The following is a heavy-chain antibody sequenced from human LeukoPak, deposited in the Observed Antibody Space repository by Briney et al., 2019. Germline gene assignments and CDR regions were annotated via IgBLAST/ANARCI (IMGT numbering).Heavy chain of an antibody. CDR1: GFTFSSYW. CDR3: ASDIVADAFDI. Sequence: GGSLRLSCVASGFTFSSYWVSWVRQAPGKGLEWISSITTSSTYTFYADSVKGRFTISRDNARNSLYLQMNSLRAEDTAVYYCASDIVADAFDIWGQGTMVTVSS. J-gene: IGHJ3*02. V-gene: IGHV3-21*01. CDR2: ITTSSTYT. D-gene: IGHD2-21*01.